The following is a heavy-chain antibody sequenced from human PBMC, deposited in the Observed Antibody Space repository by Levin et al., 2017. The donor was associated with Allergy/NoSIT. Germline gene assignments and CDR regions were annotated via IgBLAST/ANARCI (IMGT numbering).Heavy chain of an antibody. CDR1: GFTVSSNY. D-gene: IGHD6-6*01. Sequence: GGSLRLSCAASGFTVSSNYMSWVRQAPGKGLEWVSVIYSGGSTYYADSVKGRFTISRDNSKNTLYLQMNSLRAEDTAVYYCARDFRIAARPGYYYYMDVWGKGTTVTVSS. CDR3: ARDFRIAARPGYYYYMDV. J-gene: IGHJ6*03. V-gene: IGHV3-53*01. CDR2: IYSGGST.